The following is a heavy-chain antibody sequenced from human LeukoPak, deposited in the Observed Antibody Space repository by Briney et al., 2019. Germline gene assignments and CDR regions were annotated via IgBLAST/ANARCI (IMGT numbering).Heavy chain of an antibody. CDR1: GFTFSTYA. CDR3: ARNKFDSSGDYWGDY. D-gene: IGHD3-22*01. Sequence: GGSLRLSCAASGFTFSTYAMSWVRQAPGKGLEWVAVIWNDGSNQYYVDSVEGRFTISRDNTKNMLYLQVNSLRAEDTAVYYCARNKFDSSGDYWGDYWGQGTLVTVSS. CDR2: IWNDGSNQ. J-gene: IGHJ4*01. V-gene: IGHV3-33*08.